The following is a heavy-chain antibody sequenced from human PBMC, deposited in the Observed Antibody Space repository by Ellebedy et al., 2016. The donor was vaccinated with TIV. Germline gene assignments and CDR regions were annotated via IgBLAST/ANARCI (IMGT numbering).Heavy chain of an antibody. CDR3: ARDTRFIDQQHNGFDP. CDR1: GFIFSDYQ. Sequence: GESLKISCAASGFIFSDYQMSWIRQAPGKGLECISFISNSGGTVYYADSVKGRFTISRDNAKNSLYLQMNSLTAEDTAVYYCARDTRFIDQQHNGFDPWGQGTLVTVSS. V-gene: IGHV3-11*01. D-gene: IGHD2-2*01. CDR2: ISNSGGTV. J-gene: IGHJ5*02.